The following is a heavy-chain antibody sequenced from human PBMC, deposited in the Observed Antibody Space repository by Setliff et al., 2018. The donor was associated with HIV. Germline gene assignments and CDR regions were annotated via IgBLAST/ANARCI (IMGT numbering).Heavy chain of an antibody. V-gene: IGHV1-46*01. CDR1: GYAFTCQF. J-gene: IGHJ4*02. Sequence: ASVKVSCKASGYAFTCQFMHWVRQAPGQGLEWMGIISPSGGTNYEQKFQGRVTITRNTSISTAYMELSSLRSEDTAVYYCARGVFLSGSGWYIVYYFDYWGQGTLVTVSS. D-gene: IGHD6-19*01. CDR3: ARGVFLSGSGWYIVYYFDY. CDR2: ISPSGGT.